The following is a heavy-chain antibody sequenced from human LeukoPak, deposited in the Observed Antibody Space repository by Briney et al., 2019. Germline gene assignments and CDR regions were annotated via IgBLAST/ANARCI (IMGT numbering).Heavy chain of an antibody. CDR2: INKDGSEK. CDR1: GFNISPYS. CDR3: ARERDMRGYFDY. V-gene: IGHV3-7*01. D-gene: IGHD3-10*01. Sequence: GESLRLSCAASGFNISPYSLSWLRQTPGKGLEWVAYINKDGSEKAYVDSVKGRFTISRDNAKDSLYLQLNSLSAEDTGVYYCARERDMRGYFDYWGQGTLVTVSS. J-gene: IGHJ4*02.